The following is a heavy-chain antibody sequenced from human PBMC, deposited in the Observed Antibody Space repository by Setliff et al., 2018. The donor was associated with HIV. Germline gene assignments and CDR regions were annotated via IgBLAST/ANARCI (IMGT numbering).Heavy chain of an antibody. CDR2: IIPHFDAP. CDR1: GYSFARYG. D-gene: IGHD6-13*01. V-gene: IGHV1-69*13. Sequence: SVKVSCKASGYSFARYGLSWVRQAPGQGLEWMGAIIPHFDAPQYAQKFQGRVTITADESTSTAYMELSSLRSEDTAVYYCARAQPTNRIAAAGFDYWGQGTLVTVSS. CDR3: ARAQPTNRIAAAGFDY. J-gene: IGHJ4*02.